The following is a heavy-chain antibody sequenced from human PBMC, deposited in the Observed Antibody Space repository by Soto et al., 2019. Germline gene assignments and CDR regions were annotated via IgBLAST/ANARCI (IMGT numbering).Heavy chain of an antibody. J-gene: IGHJ5*02. CDR2: ISTSNDNT. CDR3: ARGSEWWFDP. V-gene: IGHV1-18*04. CDR1: GYSFTSYS. D-gene: IGHD3-3*01. Sequence: GASVKVSCKASGYSFTSYSITWVRQAPGQGLEWMGWISTSNDNTNYAQKFKGRVTMTTDRSTATAYMDLRSLTSDDTAVYYCARGSEWWFDPWGQGTLVTVPQ.